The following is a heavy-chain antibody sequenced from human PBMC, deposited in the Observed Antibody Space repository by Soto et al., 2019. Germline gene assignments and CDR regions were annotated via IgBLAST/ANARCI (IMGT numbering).Heavy chain of an antibody. V-gene: IGHV4-39*01. Sequence: PSETLSLTCTVSGGSISSSSYYWGWIRQPPGKGLEWIGSIYYSGSTYYNPSLKSRVTISVDTSKNQFSLKLSSVTAADTAVYYCARAVTSKLGISGYWGQGTLVTVSS. J-gene: IGHJ4*02. CDR3: ARAVTSKLGISGY. CDR2: IYYSGST. CDR1: GGSISSSSYY. D-gene: IGHD7-27*01.